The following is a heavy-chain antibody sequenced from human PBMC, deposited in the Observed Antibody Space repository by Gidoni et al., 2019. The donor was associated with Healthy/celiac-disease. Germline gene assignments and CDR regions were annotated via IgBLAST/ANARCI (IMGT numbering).Heavy chain of an antibody. D-gene: IGHD3-10*01. Sequence: QVQLVQSGAEVKKPGSSVKVSCKASGGTFSSYAISWVRQAPGQGLEWMGGIIPIFGTANYAQKFQGRVTITADESTSTAYMELSSLRSEDTAVYYCARDRAVKGTMVRGVPRGFDYWGQGTLVTVSS. J-gene: IGHJ4*02. V-gene: IGHV1-69*01. CDR1: GGTFSSYA. CDR3: ARDRAVKGTMVRGVPRGFDY. CDR2: IIPIFGTA.